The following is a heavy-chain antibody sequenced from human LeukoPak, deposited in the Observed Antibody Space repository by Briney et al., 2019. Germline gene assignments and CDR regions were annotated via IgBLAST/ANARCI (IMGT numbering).Heavy chain of an antibody. Sequence: SETLSLTCTVPGGSISSSSYYWGWIRQPPGKGLGWIGRIYYSGSTYYTTSLKSRVTISVDTSKNQFSLKLSSVTAADTAVYYCARRHAHPLDGYNSQFAFNIWGQGTMVTVSS. D-gene: IGHD3-10*01. CDR1: GGSISSSSYY. V-gene: IGHV4-39*01. CDR3: ARRHAHPLDGYNSQFAFNI. CDR2: IYYSGST. J-gene: IGHJ3*02.